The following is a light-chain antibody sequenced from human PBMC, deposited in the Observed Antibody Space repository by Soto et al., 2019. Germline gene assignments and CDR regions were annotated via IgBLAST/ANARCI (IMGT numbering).Light chain of an antibody. Sequence: EIVLTQSPGTLTLYPGERATLSGRASQSVSSSYLAWYQQKPGQAPRLLIYGASSRATGIPDRFSGSGSGTDFTLTISRLEPEDFAVYYCQQYGSSPPITFGQGTRLEIK. CDR1: QSVSSSY. J-gene: IGKJ5*01. V-gene: IGKV3-20*01. CDR3: QQYGSSPPIT. CDR2: GAS.